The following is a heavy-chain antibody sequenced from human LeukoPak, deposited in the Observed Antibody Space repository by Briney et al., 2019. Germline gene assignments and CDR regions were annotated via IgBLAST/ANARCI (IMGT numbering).Heavy chain of an antibody. CDR1: GYIFTNYA. Sequence: PWASAKVSCKASGYIFTNYAIHWARQAPGQRLEWMAWINSGNGNTKYSREFQGRLAITRDTSASTAYMELSSLTSDDTAIYYCAREWLSSGDSHYSHWGQGTPVTVSS. CDR2: INSGNGNT. CDR3: AREWLSSGDSHYSH. V-gene: IGHV1-3*01. J-gene: IGHJ4*02. D-gene: IGHD2-15*01.